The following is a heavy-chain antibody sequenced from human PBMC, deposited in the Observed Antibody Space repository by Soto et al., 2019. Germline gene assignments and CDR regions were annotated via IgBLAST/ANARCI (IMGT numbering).Heavy chain of an antibody. V-gene: IGHV3-21*01. CDR1: GFTFSSYS. CDR2: ISSSSSYI. Sequence: PGGSLRLSCAASGFTFSSYSMNWVRQAPGKGLEWVSSISSSSSYIYYADSVKGRFTISRDNAKNSLYLQMNSLRAEDTAVYYCARDFWHYYDSSGYYTHWGQGTLVTVSS. D-gene: IGHD3-22*01. CDR3: ARDFWHYYDSSGYYTH. J-gene: IGHJ4*02.